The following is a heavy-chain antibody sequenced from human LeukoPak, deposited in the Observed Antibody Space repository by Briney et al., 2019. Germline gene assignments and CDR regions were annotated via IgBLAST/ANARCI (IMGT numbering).Heavy chain of an antibody. CDR1: GFTFSSYS. CDR2: ISSASGSI. J-gene: IGHJ4*02. Sequence: GGSLRLSCAASGFTFSSYSMNWVRQAPGKGLEWVSYISSASGSIYYADSVKGRFTISRDNAKNSLFLQMNSLRAEDTAVYYCARDRDGVGALIDYWGQGTLVTVSS. V-gene: IGHV3-48*04. CDR3: ARDRDGVGALIDY. D-gene: IGHD1-26*01.